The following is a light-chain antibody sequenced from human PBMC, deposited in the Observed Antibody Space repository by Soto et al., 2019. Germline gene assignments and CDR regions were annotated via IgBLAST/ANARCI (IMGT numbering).Light chain of an antibody. Sequence: DIQMTQSPSSLSASVGDRVTITCRASQSITTYLNWYRQKPGKAPKLLIYAASSLQSGVPSRFSGSGSGTDFTLTISSLQPEDFATYYCQQLNSYPRTFGQGTKVDIK. CDR2: AAS. J-gene: IGKJ1*01. CDR3: QQLNSYPRT. V-gene: IGKV1-39*01. CDR1: QSITTY.